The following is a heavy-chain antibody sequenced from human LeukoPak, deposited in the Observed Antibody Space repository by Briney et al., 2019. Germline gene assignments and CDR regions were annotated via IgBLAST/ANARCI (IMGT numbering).Heavy chain of an antibody. V-gene: IGHV5-51*01. CDR2: IYPGDSDS. Sequence: GESLKISCKGSGYSFTNYWIGWVRQMPGNGLEWVAIIYPGDSDSRYSPSFQGQVTTSADKSINTAYLQWSSLKASDTAMYYCARADTAMVFEYWGQGTLVTVSS. CDR3: ARADTAMVFEY. CDR1: GYSFTNYW. J-gene: IGHJ4*02. D-gene: IGHD5-18*01.